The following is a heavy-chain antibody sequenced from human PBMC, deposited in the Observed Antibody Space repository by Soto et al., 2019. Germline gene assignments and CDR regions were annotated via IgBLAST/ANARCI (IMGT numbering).Heavy chain of an antibody. Sequence: PGESLKISCKGSGYSFTIYWIGWVRQMPGKGLEWMGIIYPGDSDTRYSPSFQGQVTISADKSISTAYLQWSSLKASDTAMYYCARQGCSSTSCYFNWFDPWGQGTLVTVSS. CDR1: GYSFTIYW. V-gene: IGHV5-51*01. J-gene: IGHJ5*02. D-gene: IGHD2-2*01. CDR2: IYPGDSDT. CDR3: ARQGCSSTSCYFNWFDP.